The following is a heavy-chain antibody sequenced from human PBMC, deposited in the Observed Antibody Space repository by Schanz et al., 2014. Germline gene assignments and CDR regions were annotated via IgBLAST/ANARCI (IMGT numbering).Heavy chain of an antibody. D-gene: IGHD2-21*02. CDR3: ARPSDSSWYMDV. CDR1: GFTFSNHA. V-gene: IGHV3-23*01. CDR2: LTGSGTTT. J-gene: IGHJ6*03. Sequence: EVHLLESGGGLVQPGGSLRLSCAASGFTFSNHALSWVRQAPGKGLEWVSALTGSGTTTYYADSVKGRFTISRDNSKNTLDLQMNSLRAEDTAVYYCARPSDSSWYMDVWGKGTTVTVSS.